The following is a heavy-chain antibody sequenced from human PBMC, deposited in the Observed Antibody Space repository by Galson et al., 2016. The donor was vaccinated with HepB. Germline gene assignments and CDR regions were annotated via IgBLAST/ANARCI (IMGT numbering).Heavy chain of an antibody. CDR1: GFTFTNYW. CDR2: IDGDGRGT. D-gene: IGHD3-3*01. V-gene: IGHV3-74*01. Sequence: SLRLSCAASGFTFTNYWIHWVRQAPGKGLEWVARIDGDGRGTSFADSVKGRFTISRDNAKNTLSLQMNSLRAEDTALYYCAKDMSIFGVVITHSGGGLDVWGQGTTVTVSS. CDR3: AKDMSIFGVVITHSGGGLDV. J-gene: IGHJ6*02.